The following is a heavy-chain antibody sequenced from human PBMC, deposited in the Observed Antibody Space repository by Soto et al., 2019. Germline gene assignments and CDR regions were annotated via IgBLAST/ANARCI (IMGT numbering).Heavy chain of an antibody. J-gene: IGHJ5*02. Sequence: ASVKVSFKASGYTFSRYGISWGRQAPGQGLEWMGWISAYNGNTNYAQKLQGRVTMTTDTSTSTAYMELRSLRSDDTAVYYCARAPPGGWSFWFDPWGQGTLVTVSS. CDR1: GYTFSRYG. V-gene: IGHV1-18*01. CDR3: ARAPPGGWSFWFDP. CDR2: ISAYNGNT. D-gene: IGHD6-19*01.